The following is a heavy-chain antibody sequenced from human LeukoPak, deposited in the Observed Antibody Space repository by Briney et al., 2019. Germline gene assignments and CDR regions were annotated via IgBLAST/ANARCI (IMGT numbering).Heavy chain of an antibody. CDR2: INHSGST. V-gene: IGHV4-34*01. CDR1: GGSFSGYF. D-gene: IGHD6-13*01. Sequence: PSETLSLTCAVYGGSFSGYFWTWIRQPPGKGLEWIGEINHSGSTNYNPSLKSRVTISVDTSKNQFSLNLNSVTAADTAVYYCARSYSSSWYNWFDPWGQGTLVTVSS. CDR3: ARSYSSSWYNWFDP. J-gene: IGHJ5*02.